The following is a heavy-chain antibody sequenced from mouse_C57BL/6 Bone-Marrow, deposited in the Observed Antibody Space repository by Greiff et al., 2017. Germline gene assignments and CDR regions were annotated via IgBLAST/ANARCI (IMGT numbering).Heavy chain of an antibody. V-gene: IGHV1-53*01. J-gene: IGHJ2*01. Sequence: VQLQQPGTELVKPGASVKLSCKASGYTFTSYWMHWVKQRPGQGLEWIGNINPSNGGTNYNEKFKSKATLTVDKSSSTAYMQLSSLTSEDSAVDYYARVLHYYGSSCDYWGQGTTLTVSS. CDR3: ARVLHYYGSSCDY. D-gene: IGHD1-1*01. CDR2: INPSNGGT. CDR1: GYTFTSYW.